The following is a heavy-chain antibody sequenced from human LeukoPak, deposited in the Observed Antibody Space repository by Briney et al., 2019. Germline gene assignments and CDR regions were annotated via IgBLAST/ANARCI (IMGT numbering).Heavy chain of an antibody. CDR2: IRSKANSYAT. V-gene: IGHV3-73*01. CDR3: TRRAKDDSSGYYST. J-gene: IGHJ5*02. CDR1: GFTFSGSA. D-gene: IGHD3-22*01. Sequence: GGSLRLSCTASGFTFSGSAMHWVRQASGKGLEWVGRIRSKANSYATAYAASVKGRFTISRDESKNTAYLQMNSLKTEDTAVYYCTRRAKDDSSGYYSTWGQGTLVTVSS.